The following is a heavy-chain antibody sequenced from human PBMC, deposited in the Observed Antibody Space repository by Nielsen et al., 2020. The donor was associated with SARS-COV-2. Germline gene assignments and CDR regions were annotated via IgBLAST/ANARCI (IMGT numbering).Heavy chain of an antibody. J-gene: IGHJ4*02. Sequence: ASVKVSCKASGYTFTSYYMHWVRQAPGQGLEWMGIINPSGGSTSYAQKFQSRVTMTRDTSTSTVYMELSSLRSEDTAVYYCAAAAKSVIAMDYWGQGTLVTVSS. CDR1: GYTFTSYY. V-gene: IGHV1-46*01. CDR2: INPSGGST. CDR3: AAAAKSVIAMDY. D-gene: IGHD2-21*01.